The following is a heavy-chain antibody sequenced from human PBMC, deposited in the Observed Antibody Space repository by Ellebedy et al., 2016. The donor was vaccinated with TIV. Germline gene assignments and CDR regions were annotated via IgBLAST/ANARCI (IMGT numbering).Heavy chain of an antibody. Sequence: ASVKVSCXASGYTFTTYGITWVRQAPGQGLEWMGWIRAYSGNTIYAQKLQGRVTMTTDTSTTTAYLEVRSLRSDDTALYYCARYFCSTTSCHPFDYWGQGTLVIVSS. CDR3: ARYFCSTTSCHPFDY. D-gene: IGHD2-2*01. CDR1: GYTFTTYG. V-gene: IGHV1-18*01. CDR2: IRAYSGNT. J-gene: IGHJ4*02.